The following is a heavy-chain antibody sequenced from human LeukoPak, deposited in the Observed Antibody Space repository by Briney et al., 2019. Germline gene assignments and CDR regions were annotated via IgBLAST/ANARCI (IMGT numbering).Heavy chain of an antibody. CDR3: AKDPHPEALRYFDY. J-gene: IGHJ4*02. D-gene: IGHD1-14*01. CDR2: ISYNGSNK. CDR1: GFTVTNSY. V-gene: IGHV3-30*18. Sequence: GGSLRLSCAASGFTVTNSYMTWVRQAPGKGLEWVAVISYNGSNKYYADSVKGRFTISRDNSKNTLYLQMNSLRAEDTAVYYCAKDPHPEALRYFDYWGQGTLVTVSS.